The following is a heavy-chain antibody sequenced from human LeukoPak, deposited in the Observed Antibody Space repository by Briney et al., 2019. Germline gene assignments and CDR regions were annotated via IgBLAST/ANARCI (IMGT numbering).Heavy chain of an antibody. Sequence: ASVKVSCKASGYTFTSYGISWVRQAPGQGLEWMGWISAYNGNTNYAQKLQGRVTMTTDTSTSTAYMELRSLRSDDTAVYYCAKYGSGEYYYYYGMDVWGQGTTVTVSS. D-gene: IGHD3-10*01. CDR3: AKYGSGEYYYYYGMDV. V-gene: IGHV1-18*01. J-gene: IGHJ6*02. CDR1: GYTFTSYG. CDR2: ISAYNGNT.